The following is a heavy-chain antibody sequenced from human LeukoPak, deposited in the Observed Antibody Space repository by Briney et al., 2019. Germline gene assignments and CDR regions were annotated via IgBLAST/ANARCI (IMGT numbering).Heavy chain of an antibody. CDR2: IYSGGTS. Sequence: PGGSLRLSCVPSGLTVSNNYMSWVRQAPGKGLEWGSVIYSGGTSYYADSVKGRFTISRDNSKNTLYLQMDSLRAEDTAIYYCAGVYNFGHYFDYWGQGTLVTVSS. CDR3: AGVYNFGHYFDY. J-gene: IGHJ4*02. CDR1: GLTVSNNY. D-gene: IGHD3-10*01. V-gene: IGHV3-53*01.